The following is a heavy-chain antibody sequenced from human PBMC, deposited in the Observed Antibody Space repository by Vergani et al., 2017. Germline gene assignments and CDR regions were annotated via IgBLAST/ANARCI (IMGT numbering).Heavy chain of an antibody. CDR1: GFTFNQYG. CDR3: ARDLRLLYNRFDP. Sequence: QVQLVESGGGVVQPGRSLRLSCAASGFTFNQYGMHWVRQAPGKGLEWVAVTWYDGNNKQYADSVKGRFTISRDNSKSTRYLQMNSLRDEDTGVYYCARDLRLLYNRFDPWGQGTQVIVSS. V-gene: IGHV3-33*01. D-gene: IGHD1-14*01. J-gene: IGHJ5*02. CDR2: TWYDGNNK.